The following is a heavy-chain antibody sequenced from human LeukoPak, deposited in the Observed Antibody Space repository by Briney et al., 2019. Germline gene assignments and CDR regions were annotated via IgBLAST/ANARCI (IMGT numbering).Heavy chain of an antibody. CDR1: GASFSSSTYY. D-gene: IGHD6-13*01. V-gene: IGHV4-39*01. CDR3: ARHAGGISATGTRPFDY. CDR2: IYYSGST. J-gene: IGHJ4*02. Sequence: SETLSLTCTVSGASFSSSTYYWGWIRQPPGKGLEWIGSIYYSGSTYYNPSLKSRVTMSVDTSKNQFSRKLSSVTAADTAVYYCARHAGGISATGTRPFDYWGQGTLVTVSS.